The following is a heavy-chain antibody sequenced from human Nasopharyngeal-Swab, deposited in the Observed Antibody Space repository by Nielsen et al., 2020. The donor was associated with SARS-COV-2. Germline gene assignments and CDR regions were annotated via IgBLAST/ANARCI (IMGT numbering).Heavy chain of an antibody. Sequence: WIRQPPGKGLEWVALISYDGNENYYADSLKGRFTISRDNAKNALYLQVNSLRSEDTAVYYCAFGALYFDHWGQGTLVTVSS. D-gene: IGHD3-3*01. CDR3: AFGALYFDH. V-gene: IGHV3-30*03. J-gene: IGHJ4*02. CDR2: ISYDGNEN.